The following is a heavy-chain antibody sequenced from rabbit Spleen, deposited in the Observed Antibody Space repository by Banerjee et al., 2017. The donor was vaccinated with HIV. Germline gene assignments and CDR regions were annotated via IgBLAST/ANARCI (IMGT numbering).Heavy chain of an antibody. D-gene: IGHD8-1*01. V-gene: IGHV1S45*01. CDR1: GFSFSNKAV. Sequence: QEQLVESGGGLVKPEGSLKLSCTASGFSFSNKAVMCWVRQAPGKGLEWIACINAVTGKAGYASWAKGRFTCSKAASPAVTLQMTSLTVADTATYFCARDTGSSFSSYGMDLWGQGTLVTVS. CDR2: INAVTGKA. J-gene: IGHJ6*01. CDR3: ARDTGSSFSSYGMDL.